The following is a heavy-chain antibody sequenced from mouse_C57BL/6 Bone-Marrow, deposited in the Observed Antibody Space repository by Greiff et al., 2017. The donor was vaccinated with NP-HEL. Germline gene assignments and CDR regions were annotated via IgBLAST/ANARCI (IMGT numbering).Heavy chain of an antibody. V-gene: IGHV5-4*01. D-gene: IGHD1-1*01. CDR3: ARDGPFTTVVATDYFDY. CDR1: GFTFSSYA. Sequence: EVQVVESGGGLVKPGGSLKLSCAASGFTFSSYAMSWVRQTPEKRLEWVATISDGGSYTYYPDNVKGRFTISRDNAKNNLYLQMSHLKSEDTAMYYCARDGPFTTVVATDYFDYWGQGTTLTVSS. J-gene: IGHJ2*01. CDR2: ISDGGSYT.